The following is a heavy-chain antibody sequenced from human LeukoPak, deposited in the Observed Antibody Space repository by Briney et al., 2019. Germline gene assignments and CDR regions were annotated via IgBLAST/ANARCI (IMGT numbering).Heavy chain of an antibody. Sequence: GGSLTLSCAASGFTFSSYEMNWVRQAPGKGLEWVSYISSSGSTIYYADSVKGRFTISRDNAKNSLYLQMNSLRAEDTAVYYCARVEILTGYSPDYWGQGTLVTVSS. V-gene: IGHV3-48*03. J-gene: IGHJ4*02. CDR1: GFTFSSYE. CDR3: ARVEILTGYSPDY. D-gene: IGHD3-9*01. CDR2: ISSSGSTI.